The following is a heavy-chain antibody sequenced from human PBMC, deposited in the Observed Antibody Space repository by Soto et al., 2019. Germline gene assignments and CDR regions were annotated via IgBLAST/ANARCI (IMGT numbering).Heavy chain of an antibody. CDR3: ARNFWSGYQYYYYMDV. Sequence: GASVKVSCKASGYTFTSYGISWVRQAPGQGLEWMGWISAYNGNTNYAQKLQGRVTMTTDTSTSTAYMELRSLRSDDTAVYYCARNFWSGYQYYYYMDVWGKGTTVTVS. CDR1: GYTFTSYG. V-gene: IGHV1-18*01. CDR2: ISAYNGNT. D-gene: IGHD3-3*01. J-gene: IGHJ6*03.